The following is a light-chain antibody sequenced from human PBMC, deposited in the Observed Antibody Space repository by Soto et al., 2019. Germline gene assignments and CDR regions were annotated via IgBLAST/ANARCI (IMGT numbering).Light chain of an antibody. CDR3: QQYGGSPIT. Sequence: EIVLTQSPSTLSLSPGERGTLSCRASQSISSRLAWYQHKPGQAPRLLISGASSRATGIPDRFSGSGSGTDFTLTISRLEPEDFALYYCQQYGGSPITFGQGTRLEIK. CDR2: GAS. CDR1: QSISSR. J-gene: IGKJ5*01. V-gene: IGKV3-20*01.